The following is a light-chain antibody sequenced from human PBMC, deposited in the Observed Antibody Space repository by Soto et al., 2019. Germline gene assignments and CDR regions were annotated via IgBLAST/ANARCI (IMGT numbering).Light chain of an antibody. V-gene: IGLV2-14*01. CDR1: SSDVGGYNY. Sequence: QSALTQPASVSGSPGQSITISCTGTSSDVGGYNYVSWYQQQPGKAPKLMINEVSNRPSGVSNRFSGSKSGNTASLTISGLQAEDEADYYCSSYTSSSTLVFGTGTKLTVL. J-gene: IGLJ1*01. CDR3: SSYTSSSTLV. CDR2: EVS.